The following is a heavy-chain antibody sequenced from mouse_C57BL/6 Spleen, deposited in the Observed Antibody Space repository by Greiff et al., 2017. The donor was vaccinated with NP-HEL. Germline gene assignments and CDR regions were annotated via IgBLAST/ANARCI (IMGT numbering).Heavy chain of an antibody. Sequence: VQLQQPGAELVRPGTSVKLSCKASGYTFTSYWMHWVKQRPGQGLEWIGVIDPSDSYTNYNQKFKGKATLTVDTSSSTAYMQLSSLTSEDSAVYYCARAGGNFDYWGQGTTLTVSS. CDR1: GYTFTSYW. V-gene: IGHV1-59*01. J-gene: IGHJ2*01. CDR3: ARAGGNFDY. CDR2: IDPSDSYT.